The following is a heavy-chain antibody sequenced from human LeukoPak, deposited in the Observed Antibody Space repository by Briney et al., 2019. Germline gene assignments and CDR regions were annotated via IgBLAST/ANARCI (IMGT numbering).Heavy chain of an antibody. Sequence: SVKVSYKASLGTFSSYAISWVPQAPGQGLEWMGGIIPIFGTANYAQKFQGRVTITADKSTSTAYMELSSLRSEDTAVYYCAWSTPLYSSGWYTGNNWFDPWGQGTLVTVSS. D-gene: IGHD6-19*01. CDR3: AWSTPLYSSGWYTGNNWFDP. CDR2: IIPIFGTA. CDR1: LGTFSSYA. J-gene: IGHJ5*02. V-gene: IGHV1-69*06.